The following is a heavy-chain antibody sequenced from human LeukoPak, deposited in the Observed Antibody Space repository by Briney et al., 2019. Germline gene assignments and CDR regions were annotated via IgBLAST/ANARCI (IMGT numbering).Heavy chain of an antibody. D-gene: IGHD3-3*01. CDR2: ISYDGSNK. J-gene: IGHJ4*02. V-gene: IGHV3-30*04. CDR3: ARGPGVLRFLEWLSQIDY. CDR1: GFTFSSYA. Sequence: GGLRLSCAASGFTFSSYAMHWVRQAPGKGLEGVAVISYDGSNKYYADSVKGRFTISRDNSKNTLYLQMNSLRAEDTAVYYCARGPGVLRFLEWLSQIDYWGQGTLVTVSS.